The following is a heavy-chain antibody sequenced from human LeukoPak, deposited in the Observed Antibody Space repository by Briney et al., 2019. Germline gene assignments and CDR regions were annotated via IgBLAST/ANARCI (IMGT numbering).Heavy chain of an antibody. CDR1: GFAVSSKY. CDR2: LYSSGPT. V-gene: IGHV3-66*01. CDR3: AKGGMTSGWKGGVFDI. Sequence: GGSLRLSCAVSGFAVSSKYMSWVRQAPGKGLECVAVLYSSGPTYYADSLKGRVTISRDDSKNTLSLQINGLRVEDTAVYYCAKGGMTSGWKGGVFDIWGQGTLVVVSS. D-gene: IGHD6-19*01. J-gene: IGHJ3*02.